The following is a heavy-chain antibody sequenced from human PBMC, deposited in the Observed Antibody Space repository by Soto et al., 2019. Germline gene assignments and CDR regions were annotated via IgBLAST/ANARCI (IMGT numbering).Heavy chain of an antibody. D-gene: IGHD1-7*01. V-gene: IGHV4-34*01. CDR3: ARGRGNWYYAY. Sequence: QVQLQQWGAGLLKPSETLSLTCAVYGESFSGYYWSWIRQPPGKGLEWIGQINHDGSTNYNPSLKRRATISVDTSKNQFSLKVISVTPADTAVYYCARGRGNWYYAYWGQGTLVTVSA. CDR2: INHDGST. J-gene: IGHJ4*02. CDR1: GESFSGYY.